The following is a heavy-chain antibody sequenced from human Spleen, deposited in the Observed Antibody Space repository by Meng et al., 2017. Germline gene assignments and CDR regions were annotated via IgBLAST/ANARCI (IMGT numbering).Heavy chain of an antibody. CDR2: IYYTGKT. CDR3: ARGSAGDYYFDS. CDR1: GGSISSPTYF. J-gene: IGHJ4*02. Sequence: GSLRLSCTVSGGSISSPTYFWGWIRQPPGKGLDYIGSIYYTGKTYYDPSLKSRVTVSVDTSKNQISLRLASVTAADTAVYFCARGSAGDYYFDSWGQGTLVTVSS. D-gene: IGHD4-17*01. V-gene: IGHV4-39*07.